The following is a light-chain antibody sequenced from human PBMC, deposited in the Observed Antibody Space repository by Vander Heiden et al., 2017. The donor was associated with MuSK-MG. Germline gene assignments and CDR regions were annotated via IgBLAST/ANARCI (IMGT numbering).Light chain of an antibody. CDR3: SSYAGSYTLV. CDR1: SSDVGGYNY. J-gene: IGLJ1*01. V-gene: IGLV2-11*01. Sequence: QSALTKPRSVSGSTGQSVTISCTGTSSDVGGYNYVSWYQQHPGKAHTPMIYDVSKRPSGFPDRFSCSKSGTTASLPISGLRAEDDAYYYCSSYAGSYTLVFGTGTKVTVL. CDR2: DVS.